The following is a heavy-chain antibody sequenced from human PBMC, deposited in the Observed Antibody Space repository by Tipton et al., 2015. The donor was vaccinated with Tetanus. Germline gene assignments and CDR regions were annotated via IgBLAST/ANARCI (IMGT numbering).Heavy chain of an antibody. CDR2: ITNTGSSA. CDR1: GFTFNDYY. D-gene: IGHD3-10*01. J-gene: IGHJ6*02. CDR3: ARPSDKLRYYGMDV. V-gene: IGHV3-11*01. Sequence: SLRLSCAPSGFTFNDYYMRWFRQAPGKGLEWVSYITNTGSSAFYADSVKGRFTISRDNAQQSLFLQMNNSGAEDTAVYYCARPSDKLRYYGMDVWDQGTTVTVSS.